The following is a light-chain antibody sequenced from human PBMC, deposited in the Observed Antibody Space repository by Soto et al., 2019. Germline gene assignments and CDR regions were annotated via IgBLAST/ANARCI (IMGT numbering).Light chain of an antibody. CDR1: QSVSSN. Sequence: EIVLTQSPATLSVSPGERSTLSCRASQSVSSNLAWYQQKPGQAPRLLIYGASTRATGIPARFSGSGSGTEFTLTISSLQPEDFAVYYCQQYNNWPRTFGQGTTVDIK. CDR3: QQYNNWPRT. V-gene: IGKV3-15*01. CDR2: GAS. J-gene: IGKJ1*01.